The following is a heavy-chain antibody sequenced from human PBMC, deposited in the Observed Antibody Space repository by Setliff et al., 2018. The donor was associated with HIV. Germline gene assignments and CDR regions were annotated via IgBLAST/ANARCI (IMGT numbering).Heavy chain of an antibody. J-gene: IGHJ4*02. CDR1: GGSISSSSYY. CDR2: IYYSGDT. CDR3: ARMEATRPPRGLDY. Sequence: SETLSLTCTVSGGSISSSSYYWGWIRQPTGKGLEWIGTIYYSGDTQYNPSFKTRVIMSVDTSKNQFSLRLISVTAADTAVYYCARMEATRPPRGLDYWGPGTLVTVSS. D-gene: IGHD6-6*01. V-gene: IGHV4-39*01.